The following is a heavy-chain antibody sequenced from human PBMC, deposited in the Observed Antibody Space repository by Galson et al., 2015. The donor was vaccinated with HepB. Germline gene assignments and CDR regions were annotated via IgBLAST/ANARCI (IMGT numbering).Heavy chain of an antibody. J-gene: IGHJ5*02. D-gene: IGHD2-15*01. V-gene: IGHV1-18*04. CDR3: VRDWYCSGRNCVDCFDP. Sequence: SVKVSCKASGYSFSNYGISWVRQAPGQGLEWLGWSRAYRDKANYAQIVQGRVTMTTDTSTSTAYMELRSLTSDDTAMYSCVRDWYCSGRNCVDCFDPWGQGTLVTVSS. CDR1: GYSFSNYG. CDR2: SRAYRDKA.